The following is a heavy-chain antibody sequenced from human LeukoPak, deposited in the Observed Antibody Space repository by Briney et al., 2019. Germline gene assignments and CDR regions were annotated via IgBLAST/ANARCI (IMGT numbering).Heavy chain of an antibody. V-gene: IGHV5-51*01. D-gene: IGHD3/OR15-3a*01. CDR1: GYSFTNYW. J-gene: IGHJ4*02. Sequence: GESLKISCKGSGYSFTNYWIDWVRQMPGKGLEWMGIIYPGDSDTRYSPSFKGQVTISADKSISTAYLQWSTLTASDTAMYYCARRWTLDYWGQGTLVTVSS. CDR2: IYPGDSDT. CDR3: ARRWTLDY.